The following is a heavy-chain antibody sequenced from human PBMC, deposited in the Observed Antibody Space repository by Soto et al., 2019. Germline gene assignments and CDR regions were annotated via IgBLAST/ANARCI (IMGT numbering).Heavy chain of an antibody. V-gene: IGHV4-34*01. CDR3: ARGYCSGGSCSLNYYYGMDV. CDR2: INHSGST. J-gene: IGHJ6*02. Sequence: QVQLQQWGAGLLKPSETLSLTCAVYGGSFSGYYWSWIRQPPGKGLEWIGEINHSGSTNYNPSLKSRVTISVDTSRNQFSLKLSSVTAADTAVYYCARGYCSGGSCSLNYYYGMDVWGQGTTVTVSS. D-gene: IGHD2-15*01. CDR1: GGSFSGYY.